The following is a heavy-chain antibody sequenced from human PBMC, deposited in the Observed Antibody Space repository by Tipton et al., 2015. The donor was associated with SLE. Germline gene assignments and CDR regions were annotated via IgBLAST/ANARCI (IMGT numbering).Heavy chain of an antibody. Sequence: SLRLSCAAPGFSFSSYGMHWVRQAPGKGLEWVAGIWYDGSNTHYADSVKGRFTISRDNSKNTLYVQMNSLRVEDTAVYYCARGLGHLVDGYFDLWGRGTLVTVSS. V-gene: IGHV3-33*01. CDR2: IWYDGSNT. D-gene: IGHD6-6*01. CDR3: ARGLGHLVDGYFDL. CDR1: GFSFSSYG. J-gene: IGHJ2*01.